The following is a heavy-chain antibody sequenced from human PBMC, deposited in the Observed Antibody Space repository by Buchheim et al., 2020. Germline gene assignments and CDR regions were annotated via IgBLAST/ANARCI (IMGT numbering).Heavy chain of an antibody. J-gene: IGHJ4*02. CDR3: ASKVVPHY. V-gene: IGHV3-7*03. Sequence: EVQLVESGGGLVQPGGSLRLSCAASGFSFSSYWMTWVRQAPGKGLEWVANIKQDGSEKQYVDPVKGRFTISRDNAKSLMFLQMDSLRAEDAAVYYCASKVVPHYWSQGTL. CDR1: GFSFSSYW. D-gene: IGHD2-15*01. CDR2: IKQDGSEK.